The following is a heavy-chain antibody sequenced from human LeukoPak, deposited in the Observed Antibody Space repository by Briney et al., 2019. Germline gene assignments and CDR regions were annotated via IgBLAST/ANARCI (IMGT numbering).Heavy chain of an antibody. Sequence: SETLSLTCTVSGGSISSYYWSWIRQPAGKGLEWIGHIYYSGSTNYNPSLKSRVTISVDTSKNQFSLKLSSVTAADTAVYYCARGQHGVAAAPFDYWGQGTLVTVSS. CDR2: IYYSGST. V-gene: IGHV4-59*01. CDR1: GGSISSYY. CDR3: ARGQHGVAAAPFDY. D-gene: IGHD6-13*01. J-gene: IGHJ4*02.